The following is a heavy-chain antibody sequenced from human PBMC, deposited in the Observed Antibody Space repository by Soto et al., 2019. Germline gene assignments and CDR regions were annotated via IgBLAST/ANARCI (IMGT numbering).Heavy chain of an antibody. CDR2: ISAYTDDP. CDR3: ARVIPGAEAWFAP. CDR1: GNTFTNFG. V-gene: IGHV1-18*01. D-gene: IGHD2-2*01. J-gene: IGHJ5*02. Sequence: QGQLVQSGAEVKKPGASVKVSCTASGNTFTNFGVTWVRQAPGQGLEWMGWISAYTDDPNYAQRFHGRVTMTIDTSTSTAYLDLRSLTSDDTAVYYCARVIPGAEAWFAPWGQGTLVTVSS.